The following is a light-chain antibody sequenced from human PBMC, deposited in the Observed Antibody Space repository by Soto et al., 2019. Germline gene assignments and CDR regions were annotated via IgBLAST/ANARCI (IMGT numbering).Light chain of an antibody. Sequence: EIVLTQFPGALSLSPGERVTLSCRASQTVSNTYLAWYQKKRGQAPKFLIYGASNRATGIPDRLSGSGSGTYFTLTIRRLELEDFAVYYCQQYSAFPPPFGGGTKVEIK. CDR2: GAS. V-gene: IGKV3-20*01. CDR1: QTVSNTY. CDR3: QQYSAFPPP. J-gene: IGKJ4*01.